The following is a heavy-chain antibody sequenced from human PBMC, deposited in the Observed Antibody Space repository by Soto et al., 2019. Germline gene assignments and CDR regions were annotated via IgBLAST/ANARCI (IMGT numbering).Heavy chain of an antibody. CDR1: GYTFTRYG. J-gene: IGHJ6*04. V-gene: IGHV1-18*01. CDR3: AKNGQPTYYYYGLDL. CDR2: ISGYNGDT. D-gene: IGHD2-8*01. Sequence: QGHLVQSGAEVKKPGASVKVSCKASGYTFTRYGISWVRQAPGQGLEWMGWISGYNGDTNYAQNLQDRVTMTIDTSTNTAYMELRSLTSADTAVYYCAKNGQPTYYYYGLDLWGEGTTFTVSS.